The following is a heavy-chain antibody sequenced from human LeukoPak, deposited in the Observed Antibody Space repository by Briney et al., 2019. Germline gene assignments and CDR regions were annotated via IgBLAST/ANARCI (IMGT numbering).Heavy chain of an antibody. CDR2: IYSGGST. J-gene: IGHJ4*02. D-gene: IGHD3-10*01. CDR3: ARVTGSYYPFDY. CDR1: GFTVSSNY. Sequence: PGGPLRLSCAASGFTVSSNYMSWVRQAPGKGLEWVSIIYSGGSTYYADSVKGRFTISRDNSKNTLYLQMNSLRAEDTAVYYCARVTGSYYPFDYWGQGTLVTVSS. V-gene: IGHV3-53*01.